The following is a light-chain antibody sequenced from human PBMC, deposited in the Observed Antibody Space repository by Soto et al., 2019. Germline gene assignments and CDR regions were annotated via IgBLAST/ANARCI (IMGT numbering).Light chain of an antibody. CDR2: KAS. J-gene: IGKJ5*01. CDR1: QSISSL. V-gene: IGKV1-5*03. Sequence: DIQMTQSPSTLSASVGDRVTITCLASQSISSLLAWYQQKPGRAPTLLIYKASNLESGDPSRFSGSGSGTEFTLTISSLQPDDFATDYCQQYNSYPLSFGQGTRLEIK. CDR3: QQYNSYPLS.